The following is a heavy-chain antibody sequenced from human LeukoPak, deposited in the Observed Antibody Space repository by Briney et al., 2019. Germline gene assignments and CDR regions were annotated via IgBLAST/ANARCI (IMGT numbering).Heavy chain of an antibody. J-gene: IGHJ4*02. CDR3: AKVTPHCSSTSCYAWDY. CDR2: ISGSGGST. D-gene: IGHD2-2*01. Sequence: GGSLRLSCAASGFTFISYAMSWVRQAPGKGLEWVSAISGSGGSTYYADSVKGRFTISRDNSKNTLYLQMNSLRAEDTAVYYCAKVTPHCSSTSCYAWDYWGQGTLVTVSS. V-gene: IGHV3-23*01. CDR1: GFTFISYA.